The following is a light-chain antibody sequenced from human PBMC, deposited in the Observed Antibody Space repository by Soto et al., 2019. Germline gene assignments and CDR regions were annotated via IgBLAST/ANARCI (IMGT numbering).Light chain of an antibody. V-gene: IGLV2-14*01. CDR2: EVS. CDR1: SSDVGGYNY. J-gene: IGLJ1*01. Sequence: QSALTQPASVSGSPGQSITISCTGTSSDVGGYNYVSWYQQHPGKAPKVMIYEVSNRPSGVSNRFSGSKSGNTASLTISGLQAECGADYFLLSYITSSTLVVFGTGTQLTVL. CDR3: LSYITSSTLVV.